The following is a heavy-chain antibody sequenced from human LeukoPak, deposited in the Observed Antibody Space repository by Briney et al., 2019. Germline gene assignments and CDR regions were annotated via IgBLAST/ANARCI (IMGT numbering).Heavy chain of an antibody. CDR2: IRNKANSYTT. J-gene: IGHJ4*02. V-gene: IGHV3-72*01. D-gene: IGHD6-13*01. CDR3: TRSSSSWYPLFDY. Sequence: GGSLRLSCAASGFTFSDHYMDWVRQAPGKGLEWVGRIRNKANSYTTEYAASVKGRFTISRDDSKNSLYLQMNSLKTEDTAVYYCTRSSSSWYPLFDYWGQGTLVTVSS. CDR1: GFTFSDHY.